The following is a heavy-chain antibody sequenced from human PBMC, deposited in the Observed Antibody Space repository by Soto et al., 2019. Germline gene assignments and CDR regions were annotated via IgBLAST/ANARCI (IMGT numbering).Heavy chain of an antibody. CDR3: ARDGTVRNDGQQLDSMGYYYGMDV. J-gene: IGHJ6*02. V-gene: IGHV3-33*01. Sequence: GGSLRLSCAASGFTFSSYGMHWVRQVPGKGLEWEAVIWYDGSNKYYADSVKGQFTISRDNSKNTLYLQMTSLRAEDTAVYCWARDGTVRNDGQQLDSMGYYYGMDVWGQGTTVTVSS. D-gene: IGHD6-13*01. CDR1: GFTFSSYG. CDR2: IWYDGSNK.